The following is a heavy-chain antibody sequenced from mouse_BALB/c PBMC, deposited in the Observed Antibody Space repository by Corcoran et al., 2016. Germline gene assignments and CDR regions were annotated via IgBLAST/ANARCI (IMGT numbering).Heavy chain of an antibody. CDR2: ISYDGSN. CDR3: AIYYGYAGFAY. J-gene: IGHJ3*01. CDR1: GYSITSGYY. Sequence: DVQLQESGPGLVKPSQSLSLTCSVTGYSITSGYYWNWIRQFPGNKLEWMGYISYDGSNNYNPSLKNRISITRDTSKNQFFLKLNSVTTEDTATYYCAIYYGYAGFAYWGQGTLVTVSA. D-gene: IGHD2-2*01. V-gene: IGHV3-6*02.